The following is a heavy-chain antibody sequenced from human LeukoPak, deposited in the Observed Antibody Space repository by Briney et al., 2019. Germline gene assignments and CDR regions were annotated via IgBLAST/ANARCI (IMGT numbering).Heavy chain of an antibody. CDR2: IPYDGSNK. Sequence: GGSLRLSCAASGFTFSSYGMHWVRQAPGKGLEWVAVIPYDGSNKYYADSVKGRFTISRDNSKNTLYLQMNSLRAEDTAVYYCAKESRTAGKGDSDAFDIWGQGTMVTVSS. V-gene: IGHV3-30*18. J-gene: IGHJ3*02. CDR1: GFTFSSYG. D-gene: IGHD6-13*01. CDR3: AKESRTAGKGDSDAFDI.